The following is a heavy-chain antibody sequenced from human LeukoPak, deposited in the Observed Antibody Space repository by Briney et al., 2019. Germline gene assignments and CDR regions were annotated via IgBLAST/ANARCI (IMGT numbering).Heavy chain of an antibody. V-gene: IGHV4-31*01. J-gene: IGHJ4*02. CDR2: IYYSGST. CDR3: ARNYYFDY. Sequence: SETLSLTCTVSGGSISSGGYYWSWFRQHRGKGLEWIGYIYYSGSTYHNPSLKSPVTISVDTSKNQFSLKLSSVTAADTAIYYCARNYYFDYWGQGTLVTVSS. CDR1: GGSISSGGYY.